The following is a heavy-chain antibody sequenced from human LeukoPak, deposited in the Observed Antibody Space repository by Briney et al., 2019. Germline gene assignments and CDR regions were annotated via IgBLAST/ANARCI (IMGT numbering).Heavy chain of an antibody. J-gene: IGHJ5*02. CDR3: ARGARGYSYGYKRPWFDP. V-gene: IGHV4-34*01. CDR1: GGSFSGYY. D-gene: IGHD5-18*01. CDR2: INHSGST. Sequence: SETLSLSCAVYGGSFSGYYWSWSRQPPGKGLEWIGEINHSGSTNYNPSLKSRVTISVDTSKNQFSLKLSSVTAADTAVYYCARGARGYSYGYKRPWFDPWGQGTLVTVSS.